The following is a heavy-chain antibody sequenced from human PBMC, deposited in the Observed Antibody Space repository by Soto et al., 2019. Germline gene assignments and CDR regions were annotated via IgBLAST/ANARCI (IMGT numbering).Heavy chain of an antibody. Sequence: QVQLVQSGAEVKKPGASVKVSCKASGYTFTSYGISWVRQAPGQGLEWMGWISAYNGNTNYAQKIKCRVTMPTDTSTSTDYMELRSLRSDDTAVYYCAGSGVRVFAFDIWGQGTMVTVSS. CDR1: GYTFTSYG. CDR2: ISAYNGNT. D-gene: IGHD3-3*01. V-gene: IGHV1-18*01. CDR3: AGSGVRVFAFDI. J-gene: IGHJ3*02.